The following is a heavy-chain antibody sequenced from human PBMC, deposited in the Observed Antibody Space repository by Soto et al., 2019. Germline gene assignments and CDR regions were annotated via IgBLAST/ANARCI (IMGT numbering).Heavy chain of an antibody. J-gene: IGHJ6*02. V-gene: IGHV1-18*01. Sequence: ASVKVSCKASGYTFTSYGIGWVRQAPGQGLEWMGWISAYNGNTNYAQKLQGRVTMTTDTSTSTAYMELRSLRSDDTAVYYCARDRGRIVVVPAAIAPDYYGMDVWGQGTTVTVSS. CDR2: ISAYNGNT. CDR1: GYTFTSYG. CDR3: ARDRGRIVVVPAAIAPDYYGMDV. D-gene: IGHD2-2*01.